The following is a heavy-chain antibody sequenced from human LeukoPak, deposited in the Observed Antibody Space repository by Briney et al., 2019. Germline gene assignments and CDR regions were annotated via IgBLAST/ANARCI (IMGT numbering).Heavy chain of an antibody. CDR1: GYTFTGSF. CDR3: ARDSSSSSLADP. D-gene: IGHD2-2*01. CDR2: INPSGGSP. V-gene: IGHV1-46*01. J-gene: IGHJ5*02. Sequence: ASVKVSCKASGYTFTGSFMHWVRQAPGQGLEWMGIINPSGGSPTYAQKFQGRVTMTRDTSTSTVYMELSSLRSEDTAMYYCARDSSSSSLADPWGQGTLVTVSS.